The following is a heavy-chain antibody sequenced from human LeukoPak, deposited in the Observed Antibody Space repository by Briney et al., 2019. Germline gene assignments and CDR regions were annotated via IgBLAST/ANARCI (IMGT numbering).Heavy chain of an antibody. D-gene: IGHD3-22*01. CDR3: AKGGSYYYDSSGYLGY. V-gene: IGHV3-23*01. CDR2: ISGSGGST. J-gene: IGHJ4*02. Sequence: QPGASLRLSCAASGFTFSSYAMSWVRQAPGKGLEWVSAISGSGGSTYYADSVKGRFTISRDNSKNTLYLQMNSLRAEDTAVYYCAKGGSYYYDSSGYLGYWGQGTLVTASS. CDR1: GFTFSSYA.